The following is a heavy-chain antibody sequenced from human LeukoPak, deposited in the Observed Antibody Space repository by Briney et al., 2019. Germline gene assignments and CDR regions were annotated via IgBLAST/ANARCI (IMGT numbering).Heavy chain of an antibody. CDR1: GFTFISYW. V-gene: IGHV3-7*04. Sequence: GGSLRLSCAASGFTFISYWMSRVRQAPGKGLEWVANIKQDVSEKYYADSVKGRFTISRDNAKNSLYLQMNSLRAEDPAVYYCARILSAYDPFDPWGQGTLVTVSS. CDR3: ARILSAYDPFDP. D-gene: IGHD5-12*01. CDR2: IKQDVSEK. J-gene: IGHJ5*02.